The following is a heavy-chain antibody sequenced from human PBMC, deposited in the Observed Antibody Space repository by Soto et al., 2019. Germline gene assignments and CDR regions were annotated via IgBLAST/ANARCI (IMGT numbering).Heavy chain of an antibody. V-gene: IGHV4-31*03. CDR3: ARRALPQCTGGVCYRDWFWDS. CDR2: IYYSGTT. D-gene: IGHD2-8*02. CDR1: GGSVSSGGYY. Sequence: QVQLQESGPGLVKPSQTLSLTCTVSGGSVSSGGYYWSWIRQHPGTGLEWIGYIYYSGTTYFNPSIQSRASISLGTAKNAVSLTLTSVTAADTAVYSCARRALPQCTGGVCYRDWFWDSWGQGALVTVSS. J-gene: IGHJ4*02.